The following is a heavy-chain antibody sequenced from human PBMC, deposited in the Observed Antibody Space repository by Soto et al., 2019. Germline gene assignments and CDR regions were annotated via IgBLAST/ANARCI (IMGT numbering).Heavy chain of an antibody. CDR1: GFTFSDYY. J-gene: IGHJ5*01. CDR3: SCYLTTALRGWFYS. D-gene: IGHD4-17*01. V-gene: IGHV3-11*01. Sequence: GGSLRLSCAASGFTFSDYYMSWIRQAPGKGLEWVSYISSSGSTIYYADSVKGRFTISRDNAKNSLYLQMNSLRAEDTAVYYCSCYLTTALRGWFYSWGQGSLVTVSA. CDR2: ISSSGSTI.